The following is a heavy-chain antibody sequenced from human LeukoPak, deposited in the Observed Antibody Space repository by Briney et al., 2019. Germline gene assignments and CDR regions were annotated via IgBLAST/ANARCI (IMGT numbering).Heavy chain of an antibody. CDR2: IYTSGST. V-gene: IGHV4-4*07. J-gene: IGHJ6*03. D-gene: IGHD6-19*01. CDR3: ASYGSGWYSDYYYYMDV. Sequence: TSETLSLTCTVSGGSISSYYWSWIRQPAGKGLEWIGRIYTSGSTNYNPSLKSRVTMSVDTSKNQFSLKLSSVTAADTAVYYCASYGSGWYSDYYYYMDVWGKGTTVTVSS. CDR1: GGSISSYY.